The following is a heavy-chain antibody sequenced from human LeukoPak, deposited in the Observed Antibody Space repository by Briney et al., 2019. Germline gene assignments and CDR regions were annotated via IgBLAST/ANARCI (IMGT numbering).Heavy chain of an antibody. J-gene: IGHJ4*02. D-gene: IGHD2-2*01. CDR2: ISGYTGDT. Sequence: ASVKVSCKTSGYTFSTYGISWVRQAPGQGLEWVGWISGYTGDTNYAQRFQGRVVMTMDTSTSTAYLDLKSLRSDDTAVYYCARDRATYCSSASCYFWNYWGQGTLVIVSS. CDR1: GYTFSTYG. CDR3: ARDRATYCSSASCYFWNY. V-gene: IGHV1-18*01.